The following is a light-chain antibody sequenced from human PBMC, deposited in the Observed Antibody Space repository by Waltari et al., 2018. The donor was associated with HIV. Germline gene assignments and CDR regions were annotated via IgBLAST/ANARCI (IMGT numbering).Light chain of an antibody. V-gene: IGLV7-46*01. CDR3: LLSCNGVVF. J-gene: IGLJ2*01. Sequence: QAVVTQEPSLTVSPGGTVTLTCASSTGAVTSGHCPYWFQRRPGQAPKPLLYDTSNRRSCTPARFSDSRLVDKAALTVAGAQFEGEADYFFLLSCNGVVFFGVGTSLTVL. CDR2: DTS. CDR1: TGAVTSGHC.